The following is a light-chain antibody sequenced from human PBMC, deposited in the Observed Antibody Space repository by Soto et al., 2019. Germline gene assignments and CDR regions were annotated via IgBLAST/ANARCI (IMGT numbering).Light chain of an antibody. CDR1: QVISSY. J-gene: IGKJ4*01. V-gene: IGKV1-9*01. CDR2: AAS. CDR3: QQHNSYPVT. Sequence: DIQLTQSPSFLSASVGDRVTITCRASQVISSYLAWYQQKPGKAPKLLIYAASTLQGEVPSRFSGSGSGTEFTLTISSLQPEDFATYYCQQHNSYPVTFGGGTKVEIK.